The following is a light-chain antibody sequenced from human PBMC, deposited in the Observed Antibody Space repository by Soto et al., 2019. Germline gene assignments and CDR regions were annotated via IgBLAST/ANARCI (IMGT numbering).Light chain of an antibody. V-gene: IGKV1-5*01. CDR3: QQYNSYSWT. CDR1: QSISNF. Sequence: DIQMTQSPSSLTASVGDRVTITCRASQSISNFLNWYQHKPGKVPKLLIYAASNLQSGVPSRFSGSGSGTEFTLTISSLQPDDFATYYCQQYNSYSWTFGQGTKVDIK. J-gene: IGKJ1*01. CDR2: AAS.